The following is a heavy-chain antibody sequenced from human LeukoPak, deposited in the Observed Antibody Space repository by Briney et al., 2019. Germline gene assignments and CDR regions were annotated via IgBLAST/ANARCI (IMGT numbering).Heavy chain of an antibody. Sequence: PGGSLRLSCAASGFTFSSYSMNWVRQAPGKGLEWVSSMSSSSSYIYYADSVKGRFTISRDNAKTSLYLQMNSLRAEDTAVYYCARVEVVWFGEFIYYYYYGMDVWGKGTTVTVSS. CDR3: ARVEVVWFGEFIYYYYYGMDV. V-gene: IGHV3-21*01. CDR1: GFTFSSYS. J-gene: IGHJ6*04. CDR2: MSSSSSYI. D-gene: IGHD3-10*01.